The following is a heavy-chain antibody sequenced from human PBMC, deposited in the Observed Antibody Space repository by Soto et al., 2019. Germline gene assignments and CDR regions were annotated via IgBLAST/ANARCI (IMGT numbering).Heavy chain of an antibody. J-gene: IGHJ4*02. CDR3: AKVQEFCGFNCYIVDS. D-gene: IGHD2-21*02. CDR2: ISSSGGRT. Sequence: GGSLRLSCVASGFTFSNSAMSWVRHVPGKGLEWAAGISSSGGRTNYADSVKGRFTISRDNSKDTLYLQMNSLRAEDTALYYCAKVQEFCGFNCYIVDSWGQGVLVTVSS. CDR1: GFTFSNSA. V-gene: IGHV3-23*01.